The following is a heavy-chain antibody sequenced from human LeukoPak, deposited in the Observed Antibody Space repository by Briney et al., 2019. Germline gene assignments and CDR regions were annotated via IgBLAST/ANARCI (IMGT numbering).Heavy chain of an antibody. V-gene: IGHV3-23*01. CDR3: ARGSGDVIDY. J-gene: IGHJ4*02. Sequence: GGSLRLSCAASGFTFSSYAMSWVRQAPGKGLEWVSGISSSGGSTYYADSVKGRFTISRDSSKNTLYLQMNSLRAEDTAVYYCARGSGDVIDYWGQGTLVTVSS. D-gene: IGHD4-17*01. CDR2: ISSSGGST. CDR1: GFTFSSYA.